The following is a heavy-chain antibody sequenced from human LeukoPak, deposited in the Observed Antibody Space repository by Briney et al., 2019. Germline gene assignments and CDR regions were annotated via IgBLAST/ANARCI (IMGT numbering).Heavy chain of an antibody. CDR3: ARGRIYSGHALLY. CDR1: GFSFSSYS. CDR2: ISSSGKYI. D-gene: IGHD5-12*01. V-gene: IGHV3-21*01. J-gene: IGHJ4*02. Sequence: GGSLRVSCTASGFSFSSYSMNWVRQAPGKGLEWVSSISSSGKYIYYADSLKGRFTISRDNAKNSLYLQLNGLRAEDAAVYYCARGRIYSGHALLYWGQGTLLTVSS.